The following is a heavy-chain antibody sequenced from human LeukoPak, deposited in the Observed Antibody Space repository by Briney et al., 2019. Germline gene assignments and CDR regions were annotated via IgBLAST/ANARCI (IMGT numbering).Heavy chain of an antibody. J-gene: IGHJ4*02. CDR2: IKQDGSET. Sequence: PGGSLRLSCASSGFTFSNHWMGWVRQAPGKGLEWVANIKQDGSETYYVDSVEGRFTISRDNAKNSLYLQMNSLRGEDTAIYYCAREQNWDYDYWGQGTLVTVSS. CDR1: GFTFSNHW. CDR3: AREQNWDYDY. D-gene: IGHD2/OR15-2a*01. V-gene: IGHV3-7*01.